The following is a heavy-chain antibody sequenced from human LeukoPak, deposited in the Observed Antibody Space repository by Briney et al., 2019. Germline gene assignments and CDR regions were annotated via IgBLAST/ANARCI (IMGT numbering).Heavy chain of an antibody. CDR1: GYTFTSYG. V-gene: IGHV1-18*01. D-gene: IGHD6-6*01. J-gene: IGHJ6*03. CDR2: ISAYNGNT. Sequence: ASVKVSCKASGYTFTSYGISWVRQAPGLGPEWMGWISAYNGNTKYAPKLQGRVTMTTDTSTTTVYMEVRSLRSDDTAVYYCAREGLRSIAARRGTRDYMDVWGKGTTVIVSS. CDR3: AREGLRSIAARRGTRDYMDV.